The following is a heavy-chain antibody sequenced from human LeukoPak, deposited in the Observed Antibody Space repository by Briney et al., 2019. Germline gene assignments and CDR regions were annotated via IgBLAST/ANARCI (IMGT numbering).Heavy chain of an antibody. J-gene: IGHJ4*02. CDR1: GFTFSSYS. D-gene: IGHD4-23*01. V-gene: IGHV3-21*04. CDR3: AKDVSPYGGEWDYFDY. CDR2: ISSSSSYI. Sequence: GGSLRLSCAASGFTFSSYSMNWVRQAPGEGLEWVSSISSSSSYIYYADSVKGRFTISRDNAKNSLYLQMNSLRAEDTAVYYCAKDVSPYGGEWDYFDYWGQGTLVTVSS.